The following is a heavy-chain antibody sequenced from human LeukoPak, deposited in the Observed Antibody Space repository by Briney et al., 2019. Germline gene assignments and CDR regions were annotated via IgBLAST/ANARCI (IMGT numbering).Heavy chain of an antibody. Sequence: SETLSLTCTVSGGSISSYSWSWIRQPPGKGLEWIGDMYYTGSTNYNPSLKSRITISVDTSENRFSLKLSSVTATDTAVYYCARDCSGGSCYGAFDIWGQGTMVTVSS. J-gene: IGHJ3*02. V-gene: IGHV4-59*12. CDR2: MYYTGST. D-gene: IGHD2-15*01. CDR1: GGSISSYS. CDR3: ARDCSGGSCYGAFDI.